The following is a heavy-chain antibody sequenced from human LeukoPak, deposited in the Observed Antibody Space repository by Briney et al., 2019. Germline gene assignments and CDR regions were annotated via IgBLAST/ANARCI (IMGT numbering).Heavy chain of an antibody. Sequence: SETLSLTCTVSGGSISSYCWSWLRQPPGEGREGSGYIFYSGSTNYNPSLKSRVTISVDTSKNQFSLKLSSVTAADTAVYYCVRSDDFWSGYYGYWGQGTLVTVSS. D-gene: IGHD3-3*01. V-gene: IGHV4-59*01. CDR2: IFYSGST. CDR1: GGSISSYC. J-gene: IGHJ4*02. CDR3: VRSDDFWSGYYGY.